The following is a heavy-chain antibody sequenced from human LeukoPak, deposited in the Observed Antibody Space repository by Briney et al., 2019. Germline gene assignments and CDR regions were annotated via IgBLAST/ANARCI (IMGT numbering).Heavy chain of an antibody. V-gene: IGHV3-21*04. J-gene: IGHJ6*03. CDR3: ARDREYSSGSYFDYYYYYMDV. Sequence: GGSLRLSCAASGFTFSTYSMNWVRQAPGKGLEWVSSISSNSTYIYYADSVKGRFTISRDNAKNSLYLQMNSLRAEDTALYYCARDREYSSGSYFDYYYYYMDVWGKGTTVTVSS. D-gene: IGHD6-19*01. CDR2: ISSNSTYI. CDR1: GFTFSTYS.